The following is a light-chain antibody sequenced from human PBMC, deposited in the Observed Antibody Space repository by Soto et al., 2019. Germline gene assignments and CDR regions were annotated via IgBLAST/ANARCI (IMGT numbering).Light chain of an antibody. CDR2: DAS. Sequence: EIVLTQSPATLSLSPGERATLSCGASQSVGSTNLAWYQQKPGLAPRLLIYDASRRATGIPDRFSGSGSGTDFTLIISRLEPEDFAVYHCQQYGSAPFTFGPGTKVEIK. J-gene: IGKJ3*01. V-gene: IGKV3D-20*01. CDR1: QSVGSTN. CDR3: QQYGSAPFT.